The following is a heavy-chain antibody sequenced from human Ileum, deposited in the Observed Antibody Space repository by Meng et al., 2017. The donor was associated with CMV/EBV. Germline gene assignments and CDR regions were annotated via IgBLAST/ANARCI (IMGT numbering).Heavy chain of an antibody. V-gene: IGHV1-2*02. CDR2: INPNTHDT. D-gene: IGHD1-26*01. Sequence: ASVKVSCKTSGYTFIGYYMHWVRQAPGQGLEWMGWINPNTHDTKFAQKFQGRVTLTRDKSISTAYMELSSLTSDDTAVYYCAREGSISGSLDWGQGTLVTVSS. CDR3: AREGSISGSLD. J-gene: IGHJ4*02. CDR1: GYTFIGYY.